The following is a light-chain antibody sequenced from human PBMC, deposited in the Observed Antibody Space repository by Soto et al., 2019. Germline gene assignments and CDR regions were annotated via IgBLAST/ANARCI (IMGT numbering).Light chain of an antibody. CDR3: QQYDNWPHT. CDR1: QSVSSN. J-gene: IGKJ4*01. CDR2: NPS. V-gene: IGKV3-15*01. Sequence: EIVMTHSPATLSVSAGERATLSCRASQSVSSNLAWYQQKPGQAPKLLIYNPSTRATGIPARFSGSGSGTEFTLTISSLQSEDFAIYYCQQYDNWPHTFGGGTKVDIK.